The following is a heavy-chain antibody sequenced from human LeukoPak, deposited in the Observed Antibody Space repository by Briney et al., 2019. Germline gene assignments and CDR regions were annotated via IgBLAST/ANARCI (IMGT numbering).Heavy chain of an antibody. D-gene: IGHD3-22*01. V-gene: IGHV1-24*01. CDR3: ATVILGYYDSSALDLP. CDR1: GYTLTELS. J-gene: IGHJ5*02. CDR2: FDPEDGET. Sequence: ASVKVSCKVSGYTLTELSMHWVRQAPGKGLEWMGGFDPEDGETIYAQKFQGRVTMTEDTSTDTAYMELSSLRSEDTAVYYCATVILGYYDSSALDLPWGQGTLVTVSS.